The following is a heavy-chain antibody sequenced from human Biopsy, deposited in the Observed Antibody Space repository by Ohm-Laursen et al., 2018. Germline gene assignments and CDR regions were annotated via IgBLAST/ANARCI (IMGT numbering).Heavy chain of an antibody. CDR3: ATAAYAPPYFDL. J-gene: IGHJ4*02. D-gene: IGHD4-17*01. CDR1: GFTFSSYG. Sequence: SLRLPCSAAGFTFSSYGMSWVRQAPGKGLEWVSAITDSGGSTFYADSVKGRFTISRDNSKNSVYLVMSSLRAEDTAVYFCATAAYAPPYFDLWGRGTVVTVSS. V-gene: IGHV3-23*01. CDR2: ITDSGGST.